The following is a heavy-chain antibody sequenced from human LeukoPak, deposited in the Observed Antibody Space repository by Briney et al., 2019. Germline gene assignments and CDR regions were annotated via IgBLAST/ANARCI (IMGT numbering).Heavy chain of an antibody. V-gene: IGHV3-33*01. J-gene: IGHJ4*02. Sequence: PGGSLRLSCAASGFTFSSYGFHWVRQAPGKGLEWVAVIWYDGSKKYYADSVKGRFTISRDNSKNTLSLQMNSLRAEDTAVYYCAREDRIGYWGQGTLVTVSS. D-gene: IGHD2-15*01. CDR3: AREDRIGY. CDR1: GFTFSSYG. CDR2: IWYDGSKK.